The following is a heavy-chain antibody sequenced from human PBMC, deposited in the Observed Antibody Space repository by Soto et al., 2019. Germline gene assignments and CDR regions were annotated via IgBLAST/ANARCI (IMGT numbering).Heavy chain of an antibody. D-gene: IGHD2-21*02. CDR1: GFTFGDYA. Sequence: SLRLSCTASGFTFGDYAMSWFRQAPGKGPEWLGFIRAQSFGATTEYSASVKGRFIIARADSRIVVYLQGISLKTEDMADYYCTSDCVSSHKVTGGSAYYGLDVWGQGTTVTVSS. J-gene: IGHJ6*02. CDR3: TSDCVSSHKVTGGSAYYGLDV. CDR2: IRAQSFGATT. V-gene: IGHV3-49*03.